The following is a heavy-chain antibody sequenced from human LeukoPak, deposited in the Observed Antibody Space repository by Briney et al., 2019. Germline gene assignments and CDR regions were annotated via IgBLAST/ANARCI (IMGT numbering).Heavy chain of an antibody. CDR3: ASHSSSWPLFNY. J-gene: IGHJ4*02. Sequence: SETLSLTCTVSGGSISSSYWSWIRQPPGKGLEWIGYIYYSGSTNYNPSLKSRVTISVDTSRNQFSLKLSSVAAADTAVYYCASHSSSWPLFNYWGQGTLVTVSS. CDR2: IYYSGST. V-gene: IGHV4-59*08. CDR1: GGSISSSY. D-gene: IGHD6-19*01.